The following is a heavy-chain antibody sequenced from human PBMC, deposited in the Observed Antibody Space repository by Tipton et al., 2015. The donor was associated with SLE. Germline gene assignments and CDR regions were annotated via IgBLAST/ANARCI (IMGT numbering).Heavy chain of an antibody. D-gene: IGHD3-10*01. CDR1: GFSLDDYT. J-gene: IGHJ4*02. CDR3: AKAGLNYCGDY. CDR2: ISHTGGLT. V-gene: IGHV3-23*01. Sequence: SLRLSCAASGFSLDDYTMYWVRQPPGKGLEWVSAISHTGGLTYYADSGRGRFTISRDNSKNTLYLQMNSLRAEDTALYYCAKAGLNYCGDYWGQGTLVAVSS.